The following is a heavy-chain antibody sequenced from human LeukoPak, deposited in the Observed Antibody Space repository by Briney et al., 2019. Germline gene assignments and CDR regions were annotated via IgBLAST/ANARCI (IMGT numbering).Heavy chain of an antibody. CDR2: INPNSGGT. Sequence: ASVKVFCKASGYTFTGYYMHWVRQAPGQGLEWMGWINPNSGGTNYAQKFQGRVIMTRDTSISTAYMELSRLRSDDTAVYYCARVAVAVAGVDYWGQGTLVTVSS. CDR1: GYTFTGYY. D-gene: IGHD6-19*01. V-gene: IGHV1-2*02. J-gene: IGHJ4*02. CDR3: ARVAVAVAGVDY.